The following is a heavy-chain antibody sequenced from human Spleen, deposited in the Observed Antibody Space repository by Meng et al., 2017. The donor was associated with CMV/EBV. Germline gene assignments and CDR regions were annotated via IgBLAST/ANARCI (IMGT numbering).Heavy chain of an antibody. CDR1: GGSISSYY. D-gene: IGHD6-13*01. CDR3: ARGGIAAAGTGWFDP. J-gene: IGHJ5*02. Sequence: VSGGSISSYYWSWIRQPPGKGLEWIGYIYYSGSTNYNPSLKSRVTISVDTSKNQFSLKLSSVTAADTAVYYCARGGIAAAGTGWFDPWGQGTLVTVSS. V-gene: IGHV4-59*01. CDR2: IYYSGST.